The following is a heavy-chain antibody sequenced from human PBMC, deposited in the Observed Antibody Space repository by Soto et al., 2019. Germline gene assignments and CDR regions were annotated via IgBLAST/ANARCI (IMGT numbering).Heavy chain of an antibody. CDR3: GRDGGYTGYEEGNPFDI. CDR1: GGSISHHY. J-gene: IGHJ3*02. V-gene: IGHV4-4*07. D-gene: IGHD5-12*01. Sequence: SETLSLTCTVSGGSISHHYWSWIRQPAGTRLEWIGCMYVTGTTNYNPSFKNRVYMSMEASKIQFSLKLSSVTAGDRVVNYWGRDGGYTGYEEGNPFDIWGGGRMGKVSS. CDR2: MYVTGTT.